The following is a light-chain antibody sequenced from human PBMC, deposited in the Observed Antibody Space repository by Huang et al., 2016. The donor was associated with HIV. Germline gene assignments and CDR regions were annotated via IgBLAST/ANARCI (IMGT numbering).Light chain of an antibody. CDR1: QSVNSD. V-gene: IGKV3-15*01. J-gene: IGKJ1*01. CDR3: QQYNNWPLTWT. CDR2: GAS. Sequence: VMTQSPATLSVSPGERATLSCRASQSVNSDLAWYQQKPGQAPRLLMFGASTRATGIPARFSGGGCGTEFTLTISSRQSEDFAGDDCQQYNNWPLTWTFGQGTKVEIK.